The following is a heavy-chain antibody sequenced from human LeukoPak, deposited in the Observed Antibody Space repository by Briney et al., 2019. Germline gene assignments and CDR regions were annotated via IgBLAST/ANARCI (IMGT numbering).Heavy chain of an antibody. Sequence: GGSLRLSCAASGFTFSSYTMSWVRQAPGRGLEWVSTITTSDGNTNYADSVKGRFTVSRDNSKNTLFLQMNSLRAEDTAVYYCAKDGGLWVSAHWGDSWGRGTLVTVSS. CDR1: GFTFSSYT. CDR3: AKDGGLWVSAHWGDS. D-gene: IGHD7-27*01. V-gene: IGHV3-23*01. J-gene: IGHJ4*02. CDR2: ITTSDGNT.